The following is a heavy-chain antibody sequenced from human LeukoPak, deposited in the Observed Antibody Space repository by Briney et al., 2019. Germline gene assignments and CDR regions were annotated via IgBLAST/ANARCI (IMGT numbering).Heavy chain of an antibody. D-gene: IGHD3-16*01. Sequence: SETLSLTCTVSGGSISSSSYYWGWIRQPPGKGLEWIGSIYYSGSTFDNPSLKSRVTISVDTSKNQFSLKLSSVTAADTAVYYCAREDDNWFDPWGQGTLVTVSS. V-gene: IGHV4-39*02. J-gene: IGHJ5*02. CDR3: AREDDNWFDP. CDR1: GGSISSSSYY. CDR2: IYYSGST.